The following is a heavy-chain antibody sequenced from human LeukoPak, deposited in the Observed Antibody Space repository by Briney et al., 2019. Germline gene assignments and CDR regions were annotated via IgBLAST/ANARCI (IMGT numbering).Heavy chain of an antibody. CDR2: INHSGST. D-gene: IGHD3-16*01. Sequence: SETLSLTCAVYGGSFSGYYWSWIRQPPGKGLEWIGEINHSGSTNYNLSLKSRVTISADVSKKQVSLKLSSVTAADTAVYYCARDEGGGGYWGQGTLVTVSS. J-gene: IGHJ4*02. V-gene: IGHV4-34*01. CDR1: GGSFSGYY. CDR3: ARDEGGGGY.